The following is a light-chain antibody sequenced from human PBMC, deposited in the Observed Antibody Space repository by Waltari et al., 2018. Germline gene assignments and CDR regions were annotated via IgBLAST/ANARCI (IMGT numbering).Light chain of an antibody. J-gene: IGKJ2*01. CDR1: QSISSW. CDR3: QQYNSYT. V-gene: IGKV1-5*03. CDR2: KAF. Sequence: DIQTTQSPSTLSASAADRVTITFRASQSISSWLAWYQQKPGKAPKLLIYKAFSLESGVPSRFSGSVSGTEFTLTISSLQPDDFATYYCQQYNSYTFGQGTKLEIK.